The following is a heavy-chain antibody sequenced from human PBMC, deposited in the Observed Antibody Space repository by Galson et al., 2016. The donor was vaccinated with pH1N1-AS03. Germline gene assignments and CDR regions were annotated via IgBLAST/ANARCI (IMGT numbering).Heavy chain of an antibody. Sequence: SVKVSCKASGSTVNNYSINWVRQAPGQGLEWMGRIIPILSVTNLAQRFEGRVTMTADKSTSTTYLELSTLRSEDTAVYFCSTVVLSPQAAWFDPWGQGTLVTVSS. V-gene: IGHV1-69*02. CDR2: IIPILSVT. CDR1: GSTVNNYS. CDR3: STVVLSPQAAWFDP. D-gene: IGHD2-15*01. J-gene: IGHJ5*02.